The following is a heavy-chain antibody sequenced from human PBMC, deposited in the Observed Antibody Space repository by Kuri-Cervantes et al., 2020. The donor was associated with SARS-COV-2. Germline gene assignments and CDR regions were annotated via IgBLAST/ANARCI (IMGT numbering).Heavy chain of an antibody. CDR1: GFTFSDYY. D-gene: IGHD3-10*01. CDR2: LYIGGST. V-gene: IGHV3-53*01. CDR3: AKSPGDNRPLWFSY. Sequence: LSLTCAASGFTFSDYYMNWVRQAPGKGLECVSVLYIGGSTYYADSVKGRFTISRDNSKNTLYLQMNSLRAEDTAVYYCAKSPGDNRPLWFSYWGQGTLVTVSS. J-gene: IGHJ4*02.